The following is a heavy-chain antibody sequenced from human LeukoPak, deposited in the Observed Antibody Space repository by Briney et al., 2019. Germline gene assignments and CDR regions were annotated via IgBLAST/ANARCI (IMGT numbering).Heavy chain of an antibody. CDR3: ARQVSDYVWGSYTPPYYFDY. D-gene: IGHD3-16*01. J-gene: IGHJ4*02. V-gene: IGHV4-39*01. Sequence: SETLSLTCTVSGDSISSSSYYWVWLRQPPGKGLEWIATIYYSGSTYYNPSLKSRVTISVDTSKNQFSLKLSSVTAADTAVYYCARQVSDYVWGSYTPPYYFDYWGQGTLVTVSS. CDR1: GDSISSSSYY. CDR2: IYYSGST.